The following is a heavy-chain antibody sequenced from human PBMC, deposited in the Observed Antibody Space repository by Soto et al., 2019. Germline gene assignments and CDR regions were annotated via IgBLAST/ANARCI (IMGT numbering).Heavy chain of an antibody. Sequence: QVQLVESGGGVVQPGRSLRFSCAASGFTFSSYGMHWVRQAPGKGLEWVAVISHDGTIKYYADSVKGRFTISRDNSKNTLYLQMNSLRAEDTAVFYCAKDLEGTTVYWGQGTLVTVSS. CDR2: ISHDGTIK. CDR1: GFTFSSYG. D-gene: IGHD1-7*01. J-gene: IGHJ4*02. CDR3: AKDLEGTTVY. V-gene: IGHV3-30*18.